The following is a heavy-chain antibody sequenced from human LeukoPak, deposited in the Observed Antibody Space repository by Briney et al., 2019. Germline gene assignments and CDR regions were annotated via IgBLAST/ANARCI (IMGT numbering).Heavy chain of an antibody. V-gene: IGHV3-21*01. D-gene: IGHD2-2*01. Sequence: AGGSQRLSCAASGFTFSSYSMNWVRQAPGKGLEWVSSISSSSGYIYYADSVKGRFTISRDNAKNSLYLQMNSLRAEDTAVYYCARDLRSTNDRRFDPWGQGALVTVSP. CDR3: ARDLRSTNDRRFDP. CDR2: ISSSSGYI. CDR1: GFTFSSYS. J-gene: IGHJ5*02.